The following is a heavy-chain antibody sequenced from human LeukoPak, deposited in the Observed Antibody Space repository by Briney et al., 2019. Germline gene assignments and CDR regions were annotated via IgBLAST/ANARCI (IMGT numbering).Heavy chain of an antibody. CDR3: ARDRWPGRWYSSSSGFDY. V-gene: IGHV1-18*01. CDR1: GYTFTSYG. Sequence: ASVKVSCKASGYTFTSYGISWVRQAPGQGLEWMGWISAYNGNTNYAQKLQGRVTMTTDTSTSTAYMELRSLRSDDTAVYYCARDRWPGRWYSSSSGFDYWGQGTLVTASS. J-gene: IGHJ4*02. CDR2: ISAYNGNT. D-gene: IGHD6-6*01.